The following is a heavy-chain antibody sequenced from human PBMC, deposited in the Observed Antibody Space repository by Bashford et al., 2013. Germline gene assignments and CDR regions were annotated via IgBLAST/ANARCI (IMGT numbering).Heavy chain of an antibody. V-gene: IGHV5-51*01. Sequence: GESLKISCKGSGYSFTSYWIGWVRQMPGKGLEWMGVIFPGDSDTRYSPSFEGQVTISADKSISIAYLQWSSLKASDTAMYYCARQGGGYSGYLDYWGQGTLVTVSS. D-gene: IGHD5-12*01. J-gene: IGHJ4*02. CDR2: IFPGDSDT. CDR3: ARQGGGYSGYLDY. CDR1: GYSFTSYW.